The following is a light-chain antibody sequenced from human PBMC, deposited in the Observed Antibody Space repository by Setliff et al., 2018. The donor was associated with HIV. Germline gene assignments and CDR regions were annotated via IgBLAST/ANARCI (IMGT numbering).Light chain of an antibody. CDR1: QSLLYSSNKKNF. Sequence: DVVMTQSPDSLAVSLGERATINCKSSQSLLYSSNKKNFLAWYQQKSGQPPKLLIYWATTRESGVPDRFSGSGSGTDFTLTISSLQAEDVAVYYCQQYYSSPFAFGPGTKVDI. CDR2: WAT. CDR3: QQYYSSPFA. V-gene: IGKV4-1*01. J-gene: IGKJ3*01.